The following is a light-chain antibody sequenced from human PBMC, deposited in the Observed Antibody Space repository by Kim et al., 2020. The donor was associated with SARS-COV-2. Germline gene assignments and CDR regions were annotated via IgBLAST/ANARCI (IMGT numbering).Light chain of an antibody. Sequence: ALGQTVRLTCQGDTLINNYAPWYQQRPGQAPVLILYGKYNRPSGIPDRFSGSASGNTASLTITGAQAEDEADYYCNSRDSSVDHVVFGGGTKLTVL. CDR3: NSRDSSVDHVV. J-gene: IGLJ3*02. V-gene: IGLV3-19*01. CDR2: GKY. CDR1: TLINNY.